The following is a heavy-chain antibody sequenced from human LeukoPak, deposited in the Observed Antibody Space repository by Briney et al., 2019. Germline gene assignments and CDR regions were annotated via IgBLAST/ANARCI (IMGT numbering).Heavy chain of an antibody. J-gene: IGHJ5*02. V-gene: IGHV3-23*01. Sequence: GGSLRLSCAASGFTFNSFAMSWVRQAPGKGLEWVSGISASGGTSYYADSVKGRFTISRDNSKNTLYLQMNSLRAEDTAVYYCAKVGVRGVILGWFDPWGQGTLVTVSS. CDR1: GFTFNSFA. D-gene: IGHD3-10*01. CDR2: ISASGGTS. CDR3: AKVGVRGVILGWFDP.